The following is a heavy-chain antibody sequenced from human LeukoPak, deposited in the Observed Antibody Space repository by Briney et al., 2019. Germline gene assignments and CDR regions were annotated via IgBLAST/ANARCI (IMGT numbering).Heavy chain of an antibody. D-gene: IGHD2-15*01. V-gene: IGHV5-51*01. CDR2: IYPGDSDT. CDR1: GYSFTSYW. Sequence: GESLKISCKGSGYSFTSYWIGWVRQMPGKGLEWMGIIYPGDSDTRYSPSFQGQVTISADKSISTAYLQWSSLKASDTAMYYCARRLSCSGGSCHPYSWFDPWGQGTLVTVSS. CDR3: ARRLSCSGGSCHPYSWFDP. J-gene: IGHJ5*02.